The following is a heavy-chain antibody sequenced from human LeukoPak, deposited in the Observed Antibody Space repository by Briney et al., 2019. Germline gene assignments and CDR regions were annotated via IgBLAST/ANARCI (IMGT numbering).Heavy chain of an antibody. Sequence: SETLSLTCAVSGGSISRYYWSWIRQPPGKGLEWIGYIHYSGSTNYNPSLKSRVTISVDTSKNQFSLKLSSVTAADTAVYYCARIRYSSSSGAWDYWGQGTLVTVSS. V-gene: IGHV4-59*12. D-gene: IGHD6-6*01. J-gene: IGHJ4*02. CDR1: GGSISRYY. CDR3: ARIRYSSSSGAWDY. CDR2: IHYSGST.